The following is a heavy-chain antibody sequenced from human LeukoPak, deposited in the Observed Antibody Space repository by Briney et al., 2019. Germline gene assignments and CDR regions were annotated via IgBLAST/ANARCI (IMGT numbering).Heavy chain of an antibody. Sequence: SETLSLTCAVYGGSFSGYYWSWIRQPPGKGLEWIGEINHSGSTNYNPSLKSRVTITVDTSKNQFSLKLSSVTAADTAVYYCARERYLYGSGSYRRSDYYYGMDVWGQGTTVTVSS. D-gene: IGHD3-10*01. J-gene: IGHJ6*02. CDR1: GGSFSGYY. CDR2: INHSGST. V-gene: IGHV4-34*01. CDR3: ARERYLYGSGSYRRSDYYYGMDV.